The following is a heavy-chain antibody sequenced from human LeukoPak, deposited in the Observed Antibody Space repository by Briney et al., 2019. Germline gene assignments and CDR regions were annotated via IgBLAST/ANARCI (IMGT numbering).Heavy chain of an antibody. D-gene: IGHD5-12*01. Sequence: SETLSLTCTVSGYSISSGYYWGWIRQPPGKGLEWIGSIYHSGSTYYNPSLKSRVTISVDTPKNQFSLKLSSVTAADTAVYYCARGGYSGFLLDYWGQGTLVTVSS. V-gene: IGHV4-38-2*02. CDR1: GYSISSGYY. J-gene: IGHJ4*02. CDR2: IYHSGST. CDR3: ARGGYSGFLLDY.